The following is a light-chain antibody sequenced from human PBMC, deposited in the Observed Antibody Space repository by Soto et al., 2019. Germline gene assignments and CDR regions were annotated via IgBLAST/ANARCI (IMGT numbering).Light chain of an antibody. V-gene: IGKV3-15*01. CDR2: RAS. J-gene: IGKJ2*01. CDR3: QQYSTCPPRYT. CDR1: QSVSSY. Sequence: EIVMTQSPATLSVPPGGRATLSCRSSQSVSSYLAWYQQRPGQPPRLLIYRASTSATGIPARLSGSGSGPEFSLNISSLQSQDIAGYHCQQYSTCPPRYTFGQWTKLAI.